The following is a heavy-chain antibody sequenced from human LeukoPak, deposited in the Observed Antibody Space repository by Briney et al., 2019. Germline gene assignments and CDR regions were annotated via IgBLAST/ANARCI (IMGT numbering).Heavy chain of an antibody. Sequence: GGSLRLSCAASGFTFSTYTMYWVRHPPGKGLEWVSIIGSSGGGIHYADSVKGRFTISRDNSKNALYLQMNSLRVEDTAVYYCAIAPTWGTHSWGQGVLVTVSS. CDR1: GFTFSTYT. CDR2: IGSSGGGI. D-gene: IGHD7-27*01. J-gene: IGHJ4*02. V-gene: IGHV3-23*01. CDR3: AIAPTWGTHS.